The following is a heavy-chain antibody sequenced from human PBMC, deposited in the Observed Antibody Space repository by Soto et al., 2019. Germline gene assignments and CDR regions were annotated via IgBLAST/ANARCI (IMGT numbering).Heavy chain of an antibody. D-gene: IGHD3-3*01. Sequence: EVQLLDSGGGLVQPGGSLRVSCAASGFAFSSFAMSWVRQAPGKGLEWVSAISGDGGATFYADSVNGRFTISRDNSEKTLYLQMTSLRVEDTAVYYCAKQWQGFQQLRFTDFWGHGTLVSVSS. CDR1: GFAFSSFA. V-gene: IGHV3-23*01. CDR2: ISGDGGAT. J-gene: IGHJ4*01. CDR3: AKQWQGFQQLRFTDF.